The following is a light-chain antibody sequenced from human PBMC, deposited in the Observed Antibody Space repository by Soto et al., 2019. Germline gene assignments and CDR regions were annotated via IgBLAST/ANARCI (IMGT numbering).Light chain of an antibody. Sequence: QSVLTQPPSVSAAPGQKVTISCSGSSSNIGNNYVSWYQQLPGTAPKVLIYDNNKRPSGIPDRFSGSKSGTSATLGITGLQTGDEADYYCGTWDSNSYVFGTGTQLTVL. CDR2: DNN. CDR3: GTWDSNSYV. V-gene: IGLV1-51*01. J-gene: IGLJ1*01. CDR1: SSNIGNNY.